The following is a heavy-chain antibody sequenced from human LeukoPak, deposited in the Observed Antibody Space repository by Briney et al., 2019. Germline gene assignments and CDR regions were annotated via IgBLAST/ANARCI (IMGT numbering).Heavy chain of an antibody. D-gene: IGHD3-16*01. CDR2: IRGSGDFT. J-gene: IGHJ4*02. CDR1: GFTFSTYA. CDR3: AKSKYDYVGGSYSTPFDY. Sequence: PGGSLRLSCAASGFTFSTYAMTWVRQAPGKGLDWVSGIRGSGDFTYYADSVKGRFTISRDNSKNTPYLQMNNLRVDDTAVYYCAKSKYDYVGGSYSTPFDYWGQGTLVTVSS. V-gene: IGHV3-23*01.